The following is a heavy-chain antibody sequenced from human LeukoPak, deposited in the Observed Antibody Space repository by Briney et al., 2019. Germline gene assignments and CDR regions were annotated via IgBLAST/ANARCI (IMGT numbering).Heavy chain of an antibody. Sequence: ASVKVSCKASGYTFTSYAMHWVRQAPGQRLEWMGWINAGNGNTKYSQEFQGRVTITRDTSASTAYMELSSLRSEDMAVYYCARDRVYAAMALYCFDYWGQGTLVTVSS. V-gene: IGHV1-3*03. CDR3: ARDRVYAAMALYCFDY. J-gene: IGHJ4*02. CDR2: INAGNGNT. CDR1: GYTFTSYA. D-gene: IGHD5-18*01.